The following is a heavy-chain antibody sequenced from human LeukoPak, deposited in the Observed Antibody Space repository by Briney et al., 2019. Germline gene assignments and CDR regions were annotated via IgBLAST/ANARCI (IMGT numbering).Heavy chain of an antibody. J-gene: IGHJ4*02. CDR2: ISSSGSTI. V-gene: IGHV3-48*03. D-gene: IGHD2-2*01. CDR3: ARGGSSTSCFDY. CDR1: GFTFSSYE. Sequence: PGGSLRLSCAASGFTFSSYEMNWVRQAPGKGLEWVSYISSSGSTIYYADSVKGRFTISRDNAKNSLYLKMNRLRAEDTAVYYCARGGSSTSCFDYWGQGTLVTVSS.